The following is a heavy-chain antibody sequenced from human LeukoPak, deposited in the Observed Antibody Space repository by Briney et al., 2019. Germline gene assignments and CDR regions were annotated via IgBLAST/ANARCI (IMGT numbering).Heavy chain of an antibody. D-gene: IGHD6-13*01. CDR3: ARIGYSSSCFDY. J-gene: IGHJ4*02. CDR1: GFTFTSYW. CDR2: IKQDGSEQ. Sequence: GGSLRLSCAASGFTFTSYWMSWVRQAPGKGLEWVANIKQDGSEQDYMDSMKGRFTISRDNAKNSVYLQMNSLGAEDTAVYYCARIGYSSSCFDYWGQGTLVTVSS. V-gene: IGHV3-7*01.